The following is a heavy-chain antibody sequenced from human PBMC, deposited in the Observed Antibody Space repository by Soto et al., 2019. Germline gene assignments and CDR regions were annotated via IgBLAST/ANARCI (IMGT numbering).Heavy chain of an antibody. D-gene: IGHD6-13*01. Sequence: EAQLLESGGGLVQPGGSLRLSCAASGFTFSSYAMSWVRQAPGKGLEWVSAISGSGGSTYYADSVKGRFTISRDNSKNTLYLQMNSLRAEDTAVYYCANRGKTGWYFDLWGRGTLVTVSS. V-gene: IGHV3-23*01. CDR3: ANRGKTGWYFDL. CDR1: GFTFSSYA. CDR2: ISGSGGST. J-gene: IGHJ2*01.